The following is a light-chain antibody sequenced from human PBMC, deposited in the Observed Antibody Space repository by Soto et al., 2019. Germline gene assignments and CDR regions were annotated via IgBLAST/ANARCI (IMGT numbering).Light chain of an antibody. CDR3: QQFPGYSRT. V-gene: IGKV1-5*03. J-gene: IGKJ1*01. Sequence: DTQMTQSPSTLSASVGDSVTITCRVKESVGRWLGWYQQKPGKGPGVLIDKASILESGVPSRFSGSGYGTELTLPITSLQPDDFATYYCQQFPGYSRTFGQGTKV. CDR2: KAS. CDR1: ESVGRW.